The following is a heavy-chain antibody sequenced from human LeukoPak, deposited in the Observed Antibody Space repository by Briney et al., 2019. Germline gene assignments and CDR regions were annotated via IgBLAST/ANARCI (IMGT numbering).Heavy chain of an antibody. D-gene: IGHD3-16*01. CDR3: ASGLLGDRSYYYYMDV. Sequence: ASVNVSCKASGGTFSSYAISWVRQAPGQGLEWMGRIIPILGIANYAQKFQGRVTITADKSTSTAYMELSSLRSEDTAVYYCASGLLGDRSYYYYMDVWGKGTTVTVSS. CDR2: IIPILGIA. V-gene: IGHV1-69*04. J-gene: IGHJ6*03. CDR1: GGTFSSYA.